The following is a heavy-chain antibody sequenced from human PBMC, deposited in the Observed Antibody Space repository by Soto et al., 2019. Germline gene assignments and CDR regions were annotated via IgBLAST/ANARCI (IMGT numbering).Heavy chain of an antibody. V-gene: IGHV1-69*13. D-gene: IGHD2-2*01. Sequence: ASVKVSCKASGGTFSSYAISWVRQAPGQGLEWMGGIIPIFGTANYAQKFQGRVTITADESTSTAYMELSSLRSEDTAVYYCARDFDCSSTSCYPGWFDPWGQGTLVTVSS. J-gene: IGHJ5*02. CDR2: IIPIFGTA. CDR3: ARDFDCSSTSCYPGWFDP. CDR1: GGTFSSYA.